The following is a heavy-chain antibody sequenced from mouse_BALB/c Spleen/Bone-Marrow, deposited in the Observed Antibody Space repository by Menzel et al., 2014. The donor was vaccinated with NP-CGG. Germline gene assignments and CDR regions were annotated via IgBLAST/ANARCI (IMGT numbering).Heavy chain of an antibody. D-gene: IGHD2-1*01. Sequence: QVQLQQSGAELVKPGASVKLSCKASGYTFTSYWMHWVKQRPGQGLEWIGEINPSNGRTNYNEKFKSKATLTVDKSSSTAYMQLSSLTSEDSAVYYCARCYYGNYFNYWGHGTTLTVSS. CDR3: ARCYYGNYFNY. V-gene: IGHV1S81*02. CDR1: GYTFTSYW. CDR2: INPSNGRT. J-gene: IGHJ2*01.